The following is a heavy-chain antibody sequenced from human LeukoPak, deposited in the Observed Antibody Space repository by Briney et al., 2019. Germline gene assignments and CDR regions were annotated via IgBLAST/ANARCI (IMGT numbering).Heavy chain of an antibody. CDR3: ARDGVYSSSWSSYYFDY. CDR2: IIPILGIA. CDR1: GGAFSSYA. D-gene: IGHD6-13*01. Sequence: SVKVSCKASGGAFSSYAISWVRQAPGQGLEWMGRIIPILGIANYAQKFQGRVTITAGKSTSTAYMELSSLRSEDTAVYYCARDGVYSSSWSSYYFDYWGQGTLVTVSS. V-gene: IGHV1-69*04. J-gene: IGHJ4*02.